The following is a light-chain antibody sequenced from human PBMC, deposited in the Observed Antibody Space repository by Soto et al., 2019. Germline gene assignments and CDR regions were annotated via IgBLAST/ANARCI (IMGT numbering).Light chain of an antibody. CDR3: QQYYSYPPIT. J-gene: IGKJ5*01. Sequence: AIRMTQSPSSLSASTRNRLTITYRASQGIISYLAWYPQKPGKAPKLLXYAASTLQSGVPSRFFGSGSGTDLTLIISCLQSEDFANYDCQQYYSYPPITFGPGTRLEIK. CDR1: QGIISY. V-gene: IGKV1-8*01. CDR2: AAS.